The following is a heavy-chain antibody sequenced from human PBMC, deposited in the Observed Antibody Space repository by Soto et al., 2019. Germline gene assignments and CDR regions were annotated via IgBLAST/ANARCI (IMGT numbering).Heavy chain of an antibody. CDR1: GGTFSTHC. V-gene: IGHV1-69*06. CDR3: ARDRDREWFDP. CDR2: IIPMFGSA. D-gene: IGHD1-26*01. J-gene: IGHJ5*02. Sequence: QVQLVQSGAEVKKPASSVKVSCKASGGTFSTHCISWVRQAPGQGLEWMGGIIPMFGSANYAQKFQGRVTITADKFTSTADMELSSLRSEDTAVYYCARDRDREWFDPWGQGPLVTVSS.